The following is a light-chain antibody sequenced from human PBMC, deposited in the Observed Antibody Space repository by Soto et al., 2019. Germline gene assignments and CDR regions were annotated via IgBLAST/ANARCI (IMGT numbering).Light chain of an antibody. CDR3: SSYTSTSTLEV. Sequence: QSALTQPASVSGSPGQSITISCTGTSSDVGGYNYVSWYQQYPDKAPKLMIYEVSHRPSGVSNRVSGSKSGNTASLTISGLQAEDEADYFCSSYTSTSTLEVFGGGTQLTVL. CDR2: EVS. J-gene: IGLJ2*01. V-gene: IGLV2-14*01. CDR1: SSDVGGYNY.